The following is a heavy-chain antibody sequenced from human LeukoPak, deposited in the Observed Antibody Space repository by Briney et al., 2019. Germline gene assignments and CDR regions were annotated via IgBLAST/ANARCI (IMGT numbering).Heavy chain of an antibody. CDR2: ISTYNGNT. V-gene: IGHV1-18*04. CDR3: ARDRLLWFGGDDYGMDV. D-gene: IGHD3-10*01. CDR1: GYTFNSYG. J-gene: IGHJ6*04. Sequence: ASVKVSCKASGYTFNSYGISWVRQAPGQGLEWMGWISTYNGNTNYAQKLQGRVTMNKDTSTVKAYMELRSLRSDDTGVYYCARDRLLWFGGDDYGMDVWGKGTTVTVSS.